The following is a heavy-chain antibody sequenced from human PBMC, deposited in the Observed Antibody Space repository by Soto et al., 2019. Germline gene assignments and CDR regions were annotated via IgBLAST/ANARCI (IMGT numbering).Heavy chain of an antibody. CDR1: GGSISSSSYY. Sequence: KPSETLSLTCTVSGGSISSSSYYWGWIRQPPGKGLEWIGSIYYSGSTNYNPSLKSRVTISVDTSKNQFSLKLSSVTAADTAVYYCARDEAAADNWFDPWGQGTLVTVSS. D-gene: IGHD6-13*01. V-gene: IGHV4-39*07. CDR3: ARDEAAADNWFDP. J-gene: IGHJ5*02. CDR2: IYYSGST.